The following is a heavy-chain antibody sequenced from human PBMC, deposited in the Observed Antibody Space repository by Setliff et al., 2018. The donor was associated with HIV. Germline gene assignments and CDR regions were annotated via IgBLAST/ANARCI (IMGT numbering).Heavy chain of an antibody. Sequence: KIPFQGSGCRFTSYWIGWVRQMPGKGLEWMGIIYPCDSDTRYSPSFQGQVTISADKSISTAYPQWSSLKASDTAMYYCARRIAAGGIDAFDIWGQGTMVTVSS. V-gene: IGHV5-51*01. CDR2: IYPCDSDT. J-gene: IGHJ3*02. CDR3: ARRIAAGGIDAFDI. CDR1: GCRFTSYW. D-gene: IGHD6-13*01.